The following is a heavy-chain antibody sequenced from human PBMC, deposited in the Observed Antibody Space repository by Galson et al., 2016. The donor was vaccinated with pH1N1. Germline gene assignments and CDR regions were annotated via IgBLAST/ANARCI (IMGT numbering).Heavy chain of an antibody. CDR3: ARVGATMTATGAFDM. V-gene: IGHV4-30-4*08. J-gene: IGHJ3*02. CDR2: IYYSGTT. CDR1: GGSISNDYYY. D-gene: IGHD5-24*01. Sequence: TLSLTCTVSGGSISNDYYYWSWIRQPPGKGVEWIGYIYYSGTTYYNPSLKSRVTISIDTSKNQFPLKVTSVTAADTAVYYCARVGATMTATGAFDMWGQGTMVTVYS.